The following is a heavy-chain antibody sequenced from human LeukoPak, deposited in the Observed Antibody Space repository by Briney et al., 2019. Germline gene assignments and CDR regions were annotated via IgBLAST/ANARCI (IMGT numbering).Heavy chain of an antibody. J-gene: IGHJ3*02. Sequence: SVKVSCKASGGSFNSYVITWVRQAPGQGLEWMGRIIPILNVANFAQKFQGRVTITADKSTNTAHMEPSSLRSEDTAVYYCTREGVYSPDGSGYHRDAFDIWGQGTVVTVSS. V-gene: IGHV1-69*04. D-gene: IGHD3-22*01. CDR1: GGSFNSYV. CDR3: TREGVYSPDGSGYHRDAFDI. CDR2: IIPILNVA.